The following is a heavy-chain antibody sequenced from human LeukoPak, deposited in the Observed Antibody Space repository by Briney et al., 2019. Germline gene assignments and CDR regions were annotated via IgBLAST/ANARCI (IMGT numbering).Heavy chain of an antibody. CDR3: ARPRGYSGYGPKRVYGMYV. J-gene: IGHJ6*02. D-gene: IGHD5-12*01. CDR1: GYTFTSYD. Sequence: ASVNVSCKASGYTFTSYDINWVRQATGQGLEWMGWMNLNSGNTGYAQKFQGRVTMTRNTSISTAYMELSSLRSEDTAVYYCARPRGYSGYGPKRVYGMYVWGQGTTVTVS. V-gene: IGHV1-8*01. CDR2: MNLNSGNT.